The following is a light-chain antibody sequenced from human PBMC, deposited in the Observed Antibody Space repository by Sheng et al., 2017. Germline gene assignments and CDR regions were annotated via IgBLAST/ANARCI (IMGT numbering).Light chain of an antibody. Sequence: VLTQSPATLSLSPGERATLSCRASQSVSSYLAWYQQRPGQAPRLLIYDASNRATGIPARFSGSGSGTDFTLTISSLEPEDFAVYYCQQRSNLLTFGGGTKVEIK. J-gene: IGKJ4*01. V-gene: IGKV3-11*01. CDR1: QSVSSY. CDR3: QQRSNLLT. CDR2: DAS.